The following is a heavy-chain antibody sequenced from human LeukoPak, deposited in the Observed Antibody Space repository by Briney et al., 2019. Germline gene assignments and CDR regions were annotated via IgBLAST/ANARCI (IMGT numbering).Heavy chain of an antibody. D-gene: IGHD2-2*01. CDR2: IYPGDSDT. V-gene: IGHV5-51*01. J-gene: IGHJ5*02. Sequence: GESLKISCKGSGYSFTSYWIGWVRQMPGKGLEWMGIIYPGDSDTRYSPSFQGQVTISADKSISTAYLQWSSLKASDTAMYYCARVGCSSTSCYAAYNWFDPWGQGTLVTVSS. CDR1: GYSFTSYW. CDR3: ARVGCSSTSCYAAYNWFDP.